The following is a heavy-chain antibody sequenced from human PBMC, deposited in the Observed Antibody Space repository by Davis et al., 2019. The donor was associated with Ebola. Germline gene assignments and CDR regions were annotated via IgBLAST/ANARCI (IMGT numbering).Heavy chain of an antibody. V-gene: IGHV3-23*01. Sequence: GGSLRLSCAASGFTFSSYAMSWVRQAPGKGLEWVSAISGSGGSTYYADSVKGRFTISRDNSKHPLYLQMNSLRAEDTAVYYGARILTRRAFFGDYVWDYYYYGMDVWGQGTTVTVSS. CDR2: ISGSGGST. CDR1: GFTFSSYA. CDR3: ARILTRRAFFGDYVWDYYYYGMDV. J-gene: IGHJ6*02. D-gene: IGHD4-17*01.